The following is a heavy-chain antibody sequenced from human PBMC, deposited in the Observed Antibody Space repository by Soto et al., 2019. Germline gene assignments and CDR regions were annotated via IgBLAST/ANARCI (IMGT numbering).Heavy chain of an antibody. CDR1: GFTFSSYW. CDR3: ASRLPGDVYYGVFDY. D-gene: IGHD1-26*01. Sequence: GGSLRLSCAASGFTFSSYWMSWVRQSPGKGLEWVANIKKDGSEKYYVDSVKGRFTVSRDNAKKSLYLQMDSLRVEDTAVYYCASRLPGDVYYGVFDYWGQGNLVTVSS. V-gene: IGHV3-7*03. J-gene: IGHJ4*02. CDR2: IKKDGSEK.